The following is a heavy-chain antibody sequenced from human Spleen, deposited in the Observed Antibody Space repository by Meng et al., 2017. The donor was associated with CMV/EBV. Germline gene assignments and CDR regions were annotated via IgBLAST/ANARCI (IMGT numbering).Heavy chain of an antibody. CDR1: GYTFTRYD. Sequence: ASVKVSCKASGYTFTRYDINWVRQATGQGLEWMGWMNLNSGSTGYAQKFQGRVTITADKSTSTAYMELSSLRSEDTAVYYCARDISYRDGGQLYYYYYYGMDVWGQGTTVTVSS. CDR2: MNLNSGST. CDR3: ARDISYRDGGQLYYYYYYGMDV. D-gene: IGHD5-18*01. J-gene: IGHJ6*02. V-gene: IGHV1-8*03.